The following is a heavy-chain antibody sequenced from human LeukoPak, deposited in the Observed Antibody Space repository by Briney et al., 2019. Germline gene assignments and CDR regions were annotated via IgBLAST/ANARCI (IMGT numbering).Heavy chain of an antibody. D-gene: IGHD6-13*01. V-gene: IGHV4-39*07. Sequence: PSETLSLTCTVSGGSISSSSYYWGWIRQPPGKGLEWIGSIYYSGSTYYNPSLKSRVTISVDTSKNQFSLKLSSVTAADTAVYYCARDRTRDLIAAADYWGQGTLVTVSS. CDR1: GGSISSSSYY. J-gene: IGHJ4*02. CDR3: ARDRTRDLIAAADY. CDR2: IYYSGST.